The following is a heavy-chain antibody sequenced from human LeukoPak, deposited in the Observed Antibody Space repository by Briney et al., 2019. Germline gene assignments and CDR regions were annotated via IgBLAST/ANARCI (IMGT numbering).Heavy chain of an antibody. Sequence: AASGFTFSTYAMSWVRQAPGKGLEWVSAISGSGGSTYYADSVKGRFTISRDNSKNTLYLQMNSLRAEDTAVYYCAKAHVGATLRSPLGYWGQGTLVTVSS. J-gene: IGHJ4*02. D-gene: IGHD1-26*01. CDR1: GFTFSTYA. V-gene: IGHV3-23*01. CDR3: AKAHVGATLRSPLGY. CDR2: ISGSGGST.